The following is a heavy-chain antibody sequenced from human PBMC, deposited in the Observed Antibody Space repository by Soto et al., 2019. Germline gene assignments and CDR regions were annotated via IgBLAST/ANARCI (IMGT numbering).Heavy chain of an antibody. Sequence: QVQLQESGPGLVKPSETLSLTCTVSGGSISSYYWTWIRQPPGKGLEWIGYISDSGSTNYSPSLTSRVTGSVDTSKDQFSLEMSSVTAADTAIFYCARVHADYSVCSAPASRNFHYYFMDVWGTGTAVTVSS. J-gene: IGHJ6*03. CDR3: ARVHADYSVCSAPASRNFHYYFMDV. CDR1: GGSISSYY. D-gene: IGHD3-22*01. V-gene: IGHV4-59*01. CDR2: ISDSGST.